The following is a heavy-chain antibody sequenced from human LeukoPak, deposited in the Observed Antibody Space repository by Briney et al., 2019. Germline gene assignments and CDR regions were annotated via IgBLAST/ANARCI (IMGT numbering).Heavy chain of an antibody. V-gene: IGHV3-48*03. CDR2: ISSSGTSK. D-gene: IGHD3-16*01. J-gene: IGHJ3*01. Sequence: GSLRLSCAASGFTFSTSEMNWVRQAPGKGLECISYISSSGTSKYYADSVKGRFTISRDNARNSVYLQMNSLRAGDTAVYYCARDLVSGAYTFDFWGHGTMVTVSS. CDR1: GFTFSTSE. CDR3: ARDLVSGAYTFDF.